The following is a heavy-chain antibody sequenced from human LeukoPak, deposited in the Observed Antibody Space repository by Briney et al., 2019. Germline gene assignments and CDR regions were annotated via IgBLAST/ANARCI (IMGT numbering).Heavy chain of an antibody. CDR2: INPKTGGS. CDR3: ATLVSGINY. J-gene: IGHJ4*02. Sequence: ASVKVSCKSSGYTFTGYYMHWVRQAPAQGLEWLGRINPKTGGSNYAQKFQGRVTMTSDTSTSTAYMELSRLNSDDTAVYYCATLVSGINYWGQGTLVTVSS. D-gene: IGHD1-20*01. V-gene: IGHV1-2*06. CDR1: GYTFTGYY.